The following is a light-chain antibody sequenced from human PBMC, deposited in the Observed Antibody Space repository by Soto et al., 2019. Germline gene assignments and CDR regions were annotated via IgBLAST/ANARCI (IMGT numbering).Light chain of an antibody. CDR1: QGISSY. Sequence: DIQLTQSPSFLSASVGDRVTITCRASQGISSYLAWYQQKPGKAPKLLIYAASTLQSGVTSRFSGSGYGTESTLTISILHPEDFATYYFQQLNSYPLTFGGGTKVEIK. CDR3: QQLNSYPLT. CDR2: AAS. J-gene: IGKJ4*01. V-gene: IGKV1-9*01.